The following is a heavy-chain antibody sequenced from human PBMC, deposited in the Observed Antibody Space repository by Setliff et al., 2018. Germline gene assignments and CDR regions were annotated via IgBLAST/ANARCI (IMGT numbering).Heavy chain of an antibody. CDR3: ARSLTGSKGRSDS. CDR1: GYTFTSYA. V-gene: IGHV1-3*01. D-gene: IGHD3-9*01. CDR2: INAGNGNT. J-gene: IGHJ4*02. Sequence: ASVKVSCKASGYTFTSYAMHWVRQAPGQRLEWMGWINAGNGNTKYSQKFQGRVTITRDTSASTAYMELNSLRAEDTAVYYCARSLTGSKGRSDSWGQGTLVTVSS.